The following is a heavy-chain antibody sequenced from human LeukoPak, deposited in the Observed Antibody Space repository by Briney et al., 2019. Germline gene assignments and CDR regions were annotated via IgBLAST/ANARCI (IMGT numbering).Heavy chain of an antibody. J-gene: IGHJ5*02. Sequence: SETLSLTCTVSGGSISSGGYYWSWIRQHPGKGLEWIGYIYYSGSTYYNPSLRSRVTISVDTSKNQFSLKLSSVTAADTAVYYCARVVESGSGSYGGYWFDPWGQGTLVTVSS. D-gene: IGHD3-10*01. CDR2: IYYSGST. V-gene: IGHV4-31*03. CDR1: GGSISSGGYY. CDR3: ARVVESGSGSYGGYWFDP.